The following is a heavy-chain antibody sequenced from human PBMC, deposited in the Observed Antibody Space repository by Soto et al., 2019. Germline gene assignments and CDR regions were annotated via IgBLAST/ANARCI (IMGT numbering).Heavy chain of an antibody. CDR1: GYTFTSCA. D-gene: IGHD6-13*01. V-gene: IGHV1-3*01. J-gene: IGHJ4*02. CDR2: INAANGNT. Sequence: ASVKVSCKASGYTFTSCATHWVRQAPGQRLEWMGWINAANGNTKYSQKFQGRVTITRDTSASTAYMELSSLRSEDTAVYYCARAPSWYIFDYWGQGTLVTVSS. CDR3: ARAPSWYIFDY.